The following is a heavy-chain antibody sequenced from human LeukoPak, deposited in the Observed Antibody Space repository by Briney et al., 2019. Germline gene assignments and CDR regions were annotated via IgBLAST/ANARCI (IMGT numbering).Heavy chain of an antibody. CDR3: ARLMFFYCSGGSCYYAFDI. D-gene: IGHD2-15*01. J-gene: IGHJ3*02. CDR1: GGSISSYY. CDR2: IYYSGST. V-gene: IGHV4-59*08. Sequence: SETLSLTCTVSGGSISSYYWSCIRQPPGKGLEWIGYIYYSGSTNYNPSLKSRVTISVDTSKNQFSLKLSSVTAADTAVYYCARLMFFYCSGGSCYYAFDIWGQGTMVTVSS.